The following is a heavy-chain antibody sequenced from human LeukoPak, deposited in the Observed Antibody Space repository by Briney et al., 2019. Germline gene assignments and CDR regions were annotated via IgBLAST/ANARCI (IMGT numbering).Heavy chain of an antibody. CDR3: AKDRGGTGDFDF. D-gene: IGHD3-10*01. J-gene: IGHJ4*02. V-gene: IGHV1-3*01. CDR2: INPDNGNT. Sequence: ASVKVSCKASGYTFISYVMHWVRQAPGQRLEWMGWINPDNGNTEYSQRFQGRVSITRDTSAGTAYMELTSLRSEDTAVYYCAKDRGGTGDFDFWGQGTLVTVSA. CDR1: GYTFISYV.